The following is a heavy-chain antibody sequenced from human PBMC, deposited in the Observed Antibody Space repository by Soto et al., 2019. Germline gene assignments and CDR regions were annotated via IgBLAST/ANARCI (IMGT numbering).Heavy chain of an antibody. Sequence: ASVKVSCKASGYTFTSYGISWVRQAPGQGLEWMGWISAYNGNTNYAQKLQGRVTMTTDTSTSTAYMELMSLRSDDTAVYYCARLPDVSGSYYYFDSWGQGTLVTVSS. CDR3: ARLPDVSGSYYYFDS. J-gene: IGHJ4*02. CDR2: ISAYNGNT. CDR1: GYTFTSYG. D-gene: IGHD1-26*01. V-gene: IGHV1-18*01.